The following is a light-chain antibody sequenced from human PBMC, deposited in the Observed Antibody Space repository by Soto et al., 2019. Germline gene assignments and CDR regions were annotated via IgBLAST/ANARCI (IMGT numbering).Light chain of an antibody. J-gene: IGKJ2*01. CDR3: QQYGSSPYT. V-gene: IGKV3D-15*01. CDR1: QSVSSN. CDR2: GAS. Sequence: EIVMTQSPATLSVSPGERATLSCRASQSVSSNLAWYQQKPGQAPRLLIYGASNRATGTPARFSGSGTGPEFTLTISSLQSEDFAVYYCQQYGSSPYTFGQGTKLEIK.